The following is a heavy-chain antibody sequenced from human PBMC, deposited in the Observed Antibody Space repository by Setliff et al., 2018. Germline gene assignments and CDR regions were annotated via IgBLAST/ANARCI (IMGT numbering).Heavy chain of an antibody. CDR3: ARAGDAAAGRKGVFEY. CDR1: GYTFTDFY. J-gene: IGHJ4*02. D-gene: IGHD6-13*01. V-gene: IGHV1-2*02. CDR2: INPYTGDT. Sequence: ASVKVSCKTSGYTFTDFYIQWVRQAPGQGLEWMGWINPYTGDTDYAPKFQGRVTVTRDTSTGTVYMELTSLKSEDTAVYYCARAGDAAAGRKGVFEYWGQGSLVTVSS.